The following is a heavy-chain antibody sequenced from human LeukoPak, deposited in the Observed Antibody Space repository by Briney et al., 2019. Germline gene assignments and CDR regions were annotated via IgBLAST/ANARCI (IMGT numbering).Heavy chain of an antibody. CDR3: TRGVQLERRYYNWFDP. J-gene: IGHJ5*02. V-gene: IGHV1-46*01. Sequence: ASVKVSCKASGYTFTSYYIHWVRQAPGQGLEWMGMFNPSRGSTSYAQKFQGGLTMTRDTSTSTVYMELSSLRSEDTAVYYCTRGVQLERRYYNWFDPWGQGTLVTVSS. CDR2: FNPSRGST. D-gene: IGHD1-1*01. CDR1: GYTFTSYY.